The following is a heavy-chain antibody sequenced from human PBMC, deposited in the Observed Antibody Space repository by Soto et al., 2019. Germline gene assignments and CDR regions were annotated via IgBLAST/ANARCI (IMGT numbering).Heavy chain of an antibody. J-gene: IGHJ4*02. CDR1: GYTFSSYG. D-gene: IGHD1-26*01. CDR2: ISANNGNT. CDR3: GRGGPGAPFDY. Sequence: ASVKVSCKASGYTFSSYGISWVRQAPGQGLEWMGWISANNGNTNYAQKVQGRVTMTTDTSTSTAYMELRSLRSDDTAMYYCGRGGPGAPFDYWGQGTPVTVSS. V-gene: IGHV1-18*01.